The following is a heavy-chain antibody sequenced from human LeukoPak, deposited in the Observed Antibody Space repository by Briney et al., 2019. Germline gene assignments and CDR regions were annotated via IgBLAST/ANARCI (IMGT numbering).Heavy chain of an antibody. CDR3: ARRQHSDSSDVKDAFDI. J-gene: IGHJ3*02. CDR1: GDSIMRSTCY. Sequence: KTSETLSLTCTVSGDSIMRSTCYWSWIRQPPGKGPEWIGSSYFSGSTCDNPSLESRVTISVDTSKNDFSLKLSSVTAADTAVYYRARRQHSDSSDVKDAFDIWGQGTMVTVSS. CDR2: SYFSGST. V-gene: IGHV4-39*02. D-gene: IGHD3-22*01.